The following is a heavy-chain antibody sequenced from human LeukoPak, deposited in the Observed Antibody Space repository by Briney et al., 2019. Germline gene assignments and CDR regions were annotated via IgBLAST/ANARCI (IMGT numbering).Heavy chain of an antibody. CDR3: AREGALAGTLFFFDH. CDR1: GGSIISGGYY. D-gene: IGHD6-19*01. V-gene: IGHV4-31*03. Sequence: PSETLSLTCTVSGGSIISGGYYWSWIRQRPGKGLEWIGYVFYSGSTYYNPSLMSRLTMSADTSKNQFSLTLSSVTAADTAVYYCAREGALAGTLFFFDHWGQGVSVVVSS. J-gene: IGHJ4*02. CDR2: VFYSGST.